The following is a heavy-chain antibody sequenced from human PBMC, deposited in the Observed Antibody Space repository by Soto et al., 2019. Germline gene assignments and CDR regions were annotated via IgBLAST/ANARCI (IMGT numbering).Heavy chain of an antibody. Sequence: QVQLVESGGGVVQPGRSLRLSCAASGFSFSNYGMHWVRQAPGKGLEWVAVIWYDGSNENYADSVKGRFTISRDNPKNTLYLHVNSLRDEDTATYFCARSSGWYEADAFDMWGQGTMVTVSA. CDR2: IWYDGSNE. V-gene: IGHV3-33*01. D-gene: IGHD6-19*01. CDR1: GFSFSNYG. CDR3: ARSSGWYEADAFDM. J-gene: IGHJ3*02.